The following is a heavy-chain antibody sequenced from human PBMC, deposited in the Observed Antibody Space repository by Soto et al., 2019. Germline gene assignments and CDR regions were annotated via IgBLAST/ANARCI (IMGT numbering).Heavy chain of an antibody. V-gene: IGHV4-31*03. CDR3: ARIKLRTVTTFDAFDT. CDR2: IFYSGST. Sequence: QVQLQESGPGLVKPSQTLSLTCTVSGGSISRGGDYWTWIRQHPGKGLEWIGHIFYSGSTYYNPSLKSRLTISLATSKNDFSLELISVTAADTAVYYCARIKLRTVTTFDAFDTWGQGTLVTVSS. J-gene: IGHJ3*02. CDR1: GGSISRGGDY. D-gene: IGHD4-17*01.